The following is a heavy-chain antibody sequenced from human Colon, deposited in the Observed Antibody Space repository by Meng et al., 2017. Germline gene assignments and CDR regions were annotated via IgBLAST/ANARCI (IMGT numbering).Heavy chain of an antibody. CDR2: IKQDGSEK. V-gene: IGHV3-7*01. J-gene: IGHJ4*02. Sequence: GESLQISCAASGFTFSSYWMSWVRQAPGKGLEWVANIKQDGSEKYYVDSVKGRFTISRDNAKNSLYLQMNSLSAEDTAVYYCASLAEYSGYDLFDYWGQGTLVTVSS. D-gene: IGHD5-12*01. CDR1: GFTFSSYW. CDR3: ASLAEYSGYDLFDY.